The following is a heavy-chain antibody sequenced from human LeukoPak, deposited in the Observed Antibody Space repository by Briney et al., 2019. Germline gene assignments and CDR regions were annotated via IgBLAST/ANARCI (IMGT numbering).Heavy chain of an antibody. V-gene: IGHV4-30-4*07. CDR3: ARVVAAAGNNWFDP. CDR1: RDSISSGGYS. Sequence: SETLSLTCAVSRDSISSGGYSWSWIRQTPGKGLEWIAYIHDSGSTYYNPSLKSRVSISIDTSKNQFSLKLNSVTAADTALYYCARVVAAAGNNWFDPWGQGTLVTVSS. CDR2: IHDSGST. D-gene: IGHD6-13*01. J-gene: IGHJ5*02.